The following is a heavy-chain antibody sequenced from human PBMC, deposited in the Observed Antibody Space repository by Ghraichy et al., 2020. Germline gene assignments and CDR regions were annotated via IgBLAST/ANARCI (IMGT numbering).Heavy chain of an antibody. Sequence: SETLSLTCTVSGRSISSSSYYWGWIRQPPGKGLEWIGSIYYSGSTYYNPSLKSRVTISVDTSKNQFSLKLSSVTAADTAVYYCAGRGFPYYYDSSGSRGAFDIWGQGTMVTVSS. CDR2: IYYSGST. J-gene: IGHJ3*02. D-gene: IGHD3-22*01. V-gene: IGHV4-39*01. CDR1: GRSISSSSYY. CDR3: AGRGFPYYYDSSGSRGAFDI.